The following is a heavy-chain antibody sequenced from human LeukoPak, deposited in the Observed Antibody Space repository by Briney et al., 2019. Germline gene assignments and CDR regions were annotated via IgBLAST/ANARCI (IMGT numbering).Heavy chain of an antibody. CDR2: IYYSGST. CDR1: GGSISSSSYY. CDR3: ARRRSSWGYFDY. V-gene: IGHV4-39*01. D-gene: IGHD6-13*01. Sequence: SETLSLTCTVSGGSISSSSYYWGWVRQPPGKGLEWIGSIYYSGSTYYNPSLKTRVTISVDTSKNQFSLKLSSVTPADTSVYYCARRRSSWGYFDYWGQGTLVTVSS. J-gene: IGHJ4*02.